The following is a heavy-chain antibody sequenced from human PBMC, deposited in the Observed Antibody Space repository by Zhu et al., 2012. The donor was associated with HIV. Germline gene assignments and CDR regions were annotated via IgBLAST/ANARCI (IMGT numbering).Heavy chain of an antibody. J-gene: IGHJ4*02. V-gene: IGHV4-34*01. CDR2: INHSGST. CDR3: ARHTVGLTHFDY. CDR1: GGSFSGYY. Sequence: QVQLQQWGAGLLKPSETLSLTCAVYGGSFSGYYWSWIRQPPGKGLEWIGEINHSGSTNYNPSLKSRVTISVDTSKNQFSLKLSSVTAADTAVYYCARHTVGLTHFDYWGQGTLVTVSS. D-gene: IGHD4/OR15-4a*01.